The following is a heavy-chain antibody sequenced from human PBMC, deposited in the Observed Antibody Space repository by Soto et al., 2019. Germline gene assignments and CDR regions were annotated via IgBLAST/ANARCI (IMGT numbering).Heavy chain of an antibody. Sequence: EVQLVESGGGLVLPGGSLRLSCAASGFTFSSYWMNWVRQAPGKGLEWVANIRQDGGQIDYVDSVKGRFTISRDNAKNSLYLQMNSLRAEDTAVYYCARWTVSANNWFDPWGQGTLVTVSS. CDR2: IRQDGGQI. J-gene: IGHJ5*02. CDR3: ARWTVSANNWFDP. V-gene: IGHV3-7*05. CDR1: GFTFSSYW. D-gene: IGHD2-8*01.